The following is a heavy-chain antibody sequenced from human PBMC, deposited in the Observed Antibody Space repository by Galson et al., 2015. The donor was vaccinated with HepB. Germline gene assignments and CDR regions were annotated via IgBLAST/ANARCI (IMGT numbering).Heavy chain of an antibody. V-gene: IGHV3-30*18. J-gene: IGHJ4*02. CDR3: AKDGGAYNCDDYLDY. D-gene: IGHD3-16*01. CDR2: ITEDGSKE. Sequence: SLRLSCAASGFTFTNHGIYWVRQAPGKGLEWLAVITEDGSKEYYTDSVRGRFTISRDNSKNTVYLQMNSLRVEDTAVYYCAKDGGAYNCDDYLDYWGQGTLVTVSS. CDR1: GFTFTNHG.